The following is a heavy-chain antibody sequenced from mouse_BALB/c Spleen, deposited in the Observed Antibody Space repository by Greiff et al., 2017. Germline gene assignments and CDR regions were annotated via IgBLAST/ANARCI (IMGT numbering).Heavy chain of an antibody. J-gene: IGHJ3*01. D-gene: IGHD1-1*01. CDR2: IYPGDGDT. CDR1: GYAFSSYW. CDR3: ARKTLYYWFAY. V-gene: IGHV1-80*01. Sequence: QVQLQQSGAELVRPGSSVKISCKASGYAFSSYWMNWVKQRPGQGLEWIGQIYPGDGDTNYNGKFKGKATLTADKSSSTAYMQLSSLTSEDSAVYFCARKTLYYWFAYWGQGTLVTVSA.